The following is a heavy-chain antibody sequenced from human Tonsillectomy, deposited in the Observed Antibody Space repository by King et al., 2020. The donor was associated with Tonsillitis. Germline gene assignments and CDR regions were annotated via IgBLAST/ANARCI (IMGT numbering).Heavy chain of an antibody. D-gene: IGHD5-24*01. Sequence: VQLQESGPGLVKPSETLSLTCTVSGGSISSYYWSWILQPPGKGLEWIGYIYYSGSTNYNPPLKSRVTISVDTSKNQFSLKLGSVAAADTAVYYCARDGYNLGFDYWGQGTLVPVSS. J-gene: IGHJ4*02. CDR1: GGSISSYY. CDR3: ARDGYNLGFDY. CDR2: IYYSGST. V-gene: IGHV4-59*01.